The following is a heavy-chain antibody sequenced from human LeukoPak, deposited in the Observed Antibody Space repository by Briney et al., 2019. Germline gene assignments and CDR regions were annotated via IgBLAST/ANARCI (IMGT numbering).Heavy chain of an antibody. V-gene: IGHV4-39*01. CDR1: GGSISSSSYY. Sequence: PSETLSLTCTVSGGSISSSSYYWGWIRQPPGKGLEWIGSIYYSGSTYYNPSLKSRVTISVDTSKNQFSLKLSSVTAADTAVYYCARQGPLVTYYYDSSGYKRYWFDPWGQGTLVTVSS. CDR3: ARQGPLVTYYYDSSGYKRYWFDP. J-gene: IGHJ5*02. D-gene: IGHD3-22*01. CDR2: IYYSGST.